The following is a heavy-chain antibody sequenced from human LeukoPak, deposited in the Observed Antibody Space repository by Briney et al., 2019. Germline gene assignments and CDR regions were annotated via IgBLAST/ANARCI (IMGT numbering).Heavy chain of an antibody. CDR2: ISGYNGNT. D-gene: IGHD5/OR15-5a*01. CDR3: VRDESVFDI. Sequence: ASVKVSCKASDYILIDYDISWVRQAPGQGLEWMGWISGYNGNTNYAQKLQGRVTMTTDTSSTTAYMELRSLRFDDTAMYYCVRDESVFDIWGQGTMVTVSS. J-gene: IGHJ3*02. V-gene: IGHV1-18*01. CDR1: DYILIDYD.